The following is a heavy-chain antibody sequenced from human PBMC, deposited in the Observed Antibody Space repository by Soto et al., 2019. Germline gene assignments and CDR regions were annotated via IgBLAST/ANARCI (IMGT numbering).Heavy chain of an antibody. CDR1: GFAFSTHA. J-gene: IGHJ6*02. Sequence: EVQLLESGGGLVQPGGSLRLSCVASGFAFSTHAMSWVRQAPGTGLEWVSTFSGSGGNIYYAESVKGRLTISRDDSKNTLYLQMDSLRVEDTAVYYCAKDPPWTVGPLAMDVWGQGTTVTVSS. CDR3: AKDPPWTVGPLAMDV. CDR2: FSGSGGNI. D-gene: IGHD1-26*01. V-gene: IGHV3-23*01.